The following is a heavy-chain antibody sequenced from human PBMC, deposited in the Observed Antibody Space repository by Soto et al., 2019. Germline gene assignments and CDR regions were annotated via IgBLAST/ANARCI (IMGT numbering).Heavy chain of an antibody. CDR1: GGSIRGYY. D-gene: IGHD3-3*01. V-gene: IGHV4-4*07. CDR3: AGDVGVWRDYSAYGMDL. Sequence: PAETLSLTCTGSGGSIRGYYWSWIRQPAGKGLEWIGRIYSSVSTTYNPSLKNRVTMSVATSTNHLSLTLRSVTAADTAVYYCAGDVGVWRDYSAYGMDLWGQGTTVTVSS. J-gene: IGHJ6*02. CDR2: IYSSVST.